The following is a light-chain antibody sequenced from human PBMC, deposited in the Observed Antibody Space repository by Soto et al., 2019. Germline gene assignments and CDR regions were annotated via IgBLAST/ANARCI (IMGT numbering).Light chain of an antibody. J-gene: IGKJ1*01. CDR3: QQYYSAPWT. CDR2: WAS. CDR1: QSSLYSSNNENY. Sequence: DIVMTQSPDSLAVSLGERATINCKSSQSSLYSSNNENYLTWYQQKPGQPPKMLIYWASTRESGVPDRFSGSGSGTDFTLTISRLQAEDVAVYYCQQYYSAPWTFGQGTKVEIK. V-gene: IGKV4-1*01.